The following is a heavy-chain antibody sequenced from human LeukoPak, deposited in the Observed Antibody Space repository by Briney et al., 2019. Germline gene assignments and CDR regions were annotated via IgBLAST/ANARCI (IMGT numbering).Heavy chain of an antibody. CDR3: ARAEANSDWPWRHFQY. V-gene: IGHV1-18*04. Sequence: GASVKVSCKASGFTFTNYGITWVRQAPGQGLEWVGWISAYNGNTNYAQKFEGRVTMTIDTSTSTVYMDLRSLGFDDTAVYYCARAEANSDWPWRHFQYWGQGTLVTVSS. D-gene: IGHD6-19*01. CDR1: GFTFTNYG. J-gene: IGHJ1*01. CDR2: ISAYNGNT.